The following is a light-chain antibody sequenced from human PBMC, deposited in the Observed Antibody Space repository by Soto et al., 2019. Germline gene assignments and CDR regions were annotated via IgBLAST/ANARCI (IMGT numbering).Light chain of an antibody. V-gene: IGLV2-23*01. CDR3: CSYAGSRYV. CDR1: SSDVGSYNL. J-gene: IGLJ1*01. CDR2: EGS. Sequence: QSALTQPASVSGSPGQSITISCTGTSSDVGSYNLVSWYQQHPGKAPKLIIYEGSKRPSGVSNRFSGSKSGNTASLTISGLQAEVEADYYCCSYAGSRYVFGTGTKLTVL.